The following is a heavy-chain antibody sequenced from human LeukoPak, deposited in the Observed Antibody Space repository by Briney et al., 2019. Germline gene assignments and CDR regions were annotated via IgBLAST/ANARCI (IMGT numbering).Heavy chain of an antibody. V-gene: IGHV3-21*01. J-gene: IGHJ6*03. CDR3: ARGPIPAAGTEHYYYYYYMDV. Sequence: GGSLRLSCAASGVTFSGYSMNWVRQAPGKGLEWVSSISSSSSYIYYADSVKGRFTISRDNAKNSLYLQMNSLRAEDTAVYYCARGPIPAAGTEHYYYYYYMDVWGKGTTVTVSS. CDR1: GVTFSGYS. CDR2: ISSSSSYI. D-gene: IGHD6-13*01.